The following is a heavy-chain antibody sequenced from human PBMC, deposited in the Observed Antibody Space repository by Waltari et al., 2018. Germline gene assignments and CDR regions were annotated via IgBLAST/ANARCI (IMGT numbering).Heavy chain of an antibody. V-gene: IGHV3-64*07. D-gene: IGHD3-3*02. CDR3: ASVRGIDGRDY. Sequence: VESGGGSVQPGGSLRLSCATPGFIFSNYAMHWVRQAPGKGLEYISAINTVGDRIYYADSVKGRFTISRDNSKNTLYLQMASLRADDMAVYYCASVRGIDGRDYWGQGRLVTVSS. J-gene: IGHJ4*02. CDR1: GFIFSNYA. CDR2: INTVGDRI.